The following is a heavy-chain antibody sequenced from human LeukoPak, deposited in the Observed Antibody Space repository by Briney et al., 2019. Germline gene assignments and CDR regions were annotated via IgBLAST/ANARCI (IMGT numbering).Heavy chain of an antibody. CDR2: ISSSGSTI. CDR3: ARDRLGVYYDFWSGYSEFDY. Sequence: GGSLRLSCAASGFTFSNAWMSWVRQAPGKGLEWVSYISSSGSTIYYADSVKGRFTISRDNAKNSLYLQMNSLRAEDTAVYYCARDRLGVYYDFWSGYSEFDYWGQGTLVTVSS. J-gene: IGHJ4*02. V-gene: IGHV3-11*04. CDR1: GFTFSNAW. D-gene: IGHD3-3*01.